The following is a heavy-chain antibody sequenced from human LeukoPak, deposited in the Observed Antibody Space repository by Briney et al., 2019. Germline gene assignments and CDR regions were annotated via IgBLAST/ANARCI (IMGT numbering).Heavy chain of an antibody. J-gene: IGHJ4*02. V-gene: IGHV4-59*08. D-gene: IGHD3-10*01. CDR2: IYYGGRT. CDR3: AANSADYNTLGSSYKV. CDR1: GGSISSYY. Sequence: SETLSLTCTVSGGSISSYYWSWIRQPPGKGLEWIGYIYYGGRTNYKPSLKSRVTISVDTSKNQFSLKLNSVTAADTAVFYCAANSADYNTLGSSYKVWGQGTLVTVSS.